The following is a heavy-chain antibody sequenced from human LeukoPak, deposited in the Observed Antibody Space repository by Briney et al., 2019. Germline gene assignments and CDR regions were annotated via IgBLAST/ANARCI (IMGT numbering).Heavy chain of an antibody. CDR3: ARDVSSGYYTGRAFDI. Sequence: SETLSLTCTVSGGSISSSSYYWGWIRQPPGKGLEWIGSIYYSGSTYYNPSLKSRVTTSVDTSKNQFSLKLSSVTAADTAVYYCARDVSSGYYTGRAFDIWGQGTMVTVSS. CDR1: GGSISSSSYY. J-gene: IGHJ3*02. V-gene: IGHV4-39*07. D-gene: IGHD3-22*01. CDR2: IYYSGST.